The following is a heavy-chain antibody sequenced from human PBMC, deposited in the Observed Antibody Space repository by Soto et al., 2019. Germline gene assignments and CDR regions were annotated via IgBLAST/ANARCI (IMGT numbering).Heavy chain of an antibody. V-gene: IGHV4-4*02. Sequence: SETLSLTCAVSGFSISSSNWWSLVRHPPGKGLEWVGEIYHSGSTNYNPSLKSRVTISVDTSKNQFSLKLSSVTAADTAVYYCARARITIFGVVIPNYEKWGQGTLVTVSS. CDR3: ARARITIFGVVIPNYEK. J-gene: IGHJ4*02. D-gene: IGHD3-3*01. CDR2: IYHSGST. CDR1: GFSISSSNW.